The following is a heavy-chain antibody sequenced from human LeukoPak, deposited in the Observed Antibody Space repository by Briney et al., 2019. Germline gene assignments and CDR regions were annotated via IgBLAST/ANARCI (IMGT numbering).Heavy chain of an antibody. CDR1: GFTFSSYR. D-gene: IGHD2-2*01. CDR3: AKGLVVVVPANWFDP. V-gene: IGHV3-23*01. CDR2: ISGSGGST. J-gene: IGHJ5*02. Sequence: GGSLRLSCAASGFTFSSYRMNWVRQAPGKGLEWVSAISGSGGSTYYADSVKGRFTISRDNSKNTLYLQMNSLRAEDTAVYYCAKGLVVVVPANWFDPWGQGTLVTVSS.